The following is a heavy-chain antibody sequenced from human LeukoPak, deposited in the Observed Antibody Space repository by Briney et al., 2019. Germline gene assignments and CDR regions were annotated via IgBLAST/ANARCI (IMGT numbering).Heavy chain of an antibody. CDR1: GGSISSSSYW. D-gene: IGHD5-12*01. CDR3: AAYDTWGFDY. J-gene: IGHJ4*02. V-gene: IGHV4-39*07. Sequence: PSETLSLTCTVSGGSISSSSYWWGWVRQPRGKGLEWIGSIYYSGSTYYNLSLNSRVTISVDTSKNQFSLKLSSVTAADTAVYYCAAYDTWGFDYWGQGTLVTVSS. CDR2: IYYSGST.